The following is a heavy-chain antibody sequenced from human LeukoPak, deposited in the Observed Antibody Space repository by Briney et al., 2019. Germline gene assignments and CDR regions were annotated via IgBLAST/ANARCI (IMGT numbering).Heavy chain of an antibody. Sequence: ASVKVSCKASGYTFTSYGISWVRQAPEQGLEWMGWISAYNGNTNYAQKLQGRVTMTTDTSTSTAYMELRSLRSDDTAVYYCARAVARLEKSYYYYMDVWGKGTTVTVSS. CDR3: ARAVARLEKSYYYYMDV. J-gene: IGHJ6*03. CDR1: GYTFTSYG. D-gene: IGHD3-16*01. V-gene: IGHV1-18*01. CDR2: ISAYNGNT.